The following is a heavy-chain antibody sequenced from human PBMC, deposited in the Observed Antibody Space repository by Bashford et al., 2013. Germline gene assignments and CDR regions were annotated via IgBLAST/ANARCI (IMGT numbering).Heavy chain of an antibody. CDR1: EYTFTSHT. J-gene: IGHJ4*02. CDR2: INAGNGNT. CDR3: ARESGTYFLDY. V-gene: IGHV1-3*01. Sequence: ASVKVSCKASEYTFTSHTMHWVRHGPGQRLEWMGWINAGNGNTKYSQKFQGRVTITRDTSASTAYMELSSLRSEDTAVYYCARESGTYFLDYWGQGTLVTVSS. D-gene: IGHD1-26*01.